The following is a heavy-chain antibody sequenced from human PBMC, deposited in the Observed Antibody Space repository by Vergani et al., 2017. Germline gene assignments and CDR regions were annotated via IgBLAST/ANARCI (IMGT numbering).Heavy chain of an antibody. CDR3: VRDQVTMLRGSDALDI. CDR2: IRSKAYGHAT. Sequence: EVQLLESGGDLVQPGGSLRLSCAASGFTFGYYAMDWVRQAPGQGLEWVGGIRSKAYGHATIYAASVKGRFTISRDDSKSIAYLQMNNLQTEDTAMYYCVRDQVTMLRGSDALDIWGQGTMVTVSS. CDR1: GFTFGYYA. V-gene: IGHV3-49*04. D-gene: IGHD3-10*01. J-gene: IGHJ3*02.